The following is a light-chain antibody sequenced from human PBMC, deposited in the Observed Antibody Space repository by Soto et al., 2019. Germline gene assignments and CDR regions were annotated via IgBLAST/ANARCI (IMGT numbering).Light chain of an antibody. J-gene: IGKJ4*01. V-gene: IGKV3D-15*01. CDR3: QQYHDWPPLT. Sequence: EIIMTQSPATLSVSPGERATLSCRASQSINRNLAWYQQKPGQAPRLLFYGASSRSTGVPDRFSVSGSGTDFTLTISRLEPEDFAVYYCQQYHDWPPLTFGGGTKVGIK. CDR1: QSINRN. CDR2: GAS.